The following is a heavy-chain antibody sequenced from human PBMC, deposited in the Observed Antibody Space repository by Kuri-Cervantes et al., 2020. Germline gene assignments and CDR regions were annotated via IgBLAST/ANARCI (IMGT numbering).Heavy chain of an antibody. J-gene: IGHJ5*01. Sequence: GESLKISCAASGFTFSSYGMHWVRQAPGEGLEWVAVIWYDGSNKYYADSVKGRFTISRDNSKNTLYLQMNSLRAEDTAVYYCARDYRSRLVSNWFDPWGQGTLVTVSS. CDR2: IWYDGSNK. CDR1: GFTFSSYG. CDR3: ARDYRSRLVSNWFDP. D-gene: IGHD3-16*02. V-gene: IGHV3-33*01.